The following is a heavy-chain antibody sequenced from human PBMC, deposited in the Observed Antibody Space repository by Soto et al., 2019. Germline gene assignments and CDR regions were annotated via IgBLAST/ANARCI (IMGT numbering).Heavy chain of an antibody. V-gene: IGHV5-51*01. CDR1: GYSFTSYW. D-gene: IGHD2-15*01. J-gene: IGHJ5*02. CDR2: IYPGDSDT. CDR3: ARVSHCSGGSCYANWFDP. Sequence: PGESLKISCKGSGYSFTSYWIGWVRQMPGKGLEWMGIIYPGDSDTRYSPSFQGQVTISADRSISTAYLQWSSLKASDTAMYYCARVSHCSGGSCYANWFDPWGQGTLVTVSS.